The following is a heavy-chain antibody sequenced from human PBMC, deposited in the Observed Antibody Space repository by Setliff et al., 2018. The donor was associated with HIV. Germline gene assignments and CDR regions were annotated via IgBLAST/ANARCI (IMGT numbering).Heavy chain of an antibody. J-gene: IGHJ6*03. CDR1: GYTFTNYG. Sequence: ASVKVSCKASGYTFTNYGISWVRQAPGQGLEWMGRIDPEDGETAYAEKFQGRVTITTERSRDTVYMELRRLRSEDTAVYYCATGYSFGPRTDYHYYYIDVWGKGTTVTVSS. D-gene: IGHD4-4*01. CDR2: IDPEDGET. CDR3: ATGYSFGPRTDYHYYYIDV. V-gene: IGHV1-69-2*01.